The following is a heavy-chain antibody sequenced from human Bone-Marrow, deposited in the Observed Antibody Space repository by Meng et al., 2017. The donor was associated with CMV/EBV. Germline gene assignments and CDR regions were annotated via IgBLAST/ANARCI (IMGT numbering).Heavy chain of an antibody. V-gene: IGHV4-39*07. CDR2: INHSGST. CDR1: GGSISSSSYY. J-gene: IGHJ4*02. Sequence: SETLSLTCTVSGGSISSSSYYWGWLRQPPGKGLEWIGEINHSGSTNYNPSLKGRVTISVDTSKTQFSLNLSSVTAADTAVYYCARGRGGSVVPAAMDFDYWGQGTLVTVSS. D-gene: IGHD2-2*01. CDR3: ARGRGGSVVPAAMDFDY.